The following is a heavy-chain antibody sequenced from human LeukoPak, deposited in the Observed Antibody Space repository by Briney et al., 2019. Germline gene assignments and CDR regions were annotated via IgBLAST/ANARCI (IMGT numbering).Heavy chain of an antibody. CDR1: GGSISGYY. V-gene: IGHV4-59*08. J-gene: IGHJ4*01. CDR3: ARHYYDSSGYFYQDY. Sequence: SETLSLTCTVSGGSISGYYWSWIRQPPGRGLEWIEYIYYSGSTDYNPSLKSRVTISVDTSKNQFSLKLSSVTAADTAVYYCARHYYDSSGYFYQDYWGQGSLLTVPS. CDR2: IYYSGST. D-gene: IGHD3-22*01.